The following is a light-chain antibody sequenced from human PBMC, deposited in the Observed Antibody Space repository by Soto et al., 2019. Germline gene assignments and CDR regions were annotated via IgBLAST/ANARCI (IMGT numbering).Light chain of an antibody. Sequence: SYELTQPPSVSVSPGQTASITCSGDKLGDKYACWYQQKPGQSPVLVISQDSKRPSGIPERFSGSNSGNTATLTISGTQAMDEADYYCQAWDSSTRVVFGGGTKLTVL. V-gene: IGLV3-1*01. CDR1: KLGDKY. CDR3: QAWDSSTRVV. J-gene: IGLJ2*01. CDR2: QDS.